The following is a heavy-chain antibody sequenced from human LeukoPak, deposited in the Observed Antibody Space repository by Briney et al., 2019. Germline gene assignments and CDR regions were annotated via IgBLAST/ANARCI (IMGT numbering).Heavy chain of an antibody. Sequence: SQTLSLTCTVSGSSISSGGYYWSWIRQHPGKGLEWIGYIYYSGSTYYNPSLKSRVTISVDTSKNQFSLKLSSVTAADTAVYYWARWVKYRLQNRGGFDYGGQGTLLTFS. CDR1: GSSISSGGYY. CDR3: ARWVKYRLQNRGGFDY. V-gene: IGHV4-31*03. D-gene: IGHD1-14*01. J-gene: IGHJ4*02. CDR2: IYYSGST.